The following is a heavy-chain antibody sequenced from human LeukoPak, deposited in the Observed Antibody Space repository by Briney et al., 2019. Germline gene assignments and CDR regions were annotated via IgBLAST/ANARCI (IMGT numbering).Heavy chain of an antibody. CDR2: ISSSSSYT. Sequence: GGSLRLSCAASGFTFSDYYMSWIRQASGKGLEWVSYISSSSSYTNYADSVKGRFTISRDNAKNSLYLQMNSLRAEDTAVYYCARRYRTSSSWSYYFDYWGQGTLVTVSS. CDR1: GFTFSDYY. V-gene: IGHV3-11*06. J-gene: IGHJ4*02. CDR3: ARRYRTSSSWSYYFDY. D-gene: IGHD6-13*01.